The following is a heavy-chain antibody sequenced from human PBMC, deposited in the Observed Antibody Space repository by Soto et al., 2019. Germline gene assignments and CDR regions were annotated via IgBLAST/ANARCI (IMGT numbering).Heavy chain of an antibody. J-gene: IGHJ4*02. CDR1: GFTFSGSA. Sequence: PVGSLRLSCAASGFTFSGSAMHWVRQASGKGLEWVGRIRSKANSYATAYAVSVKGRFTISRDDSRNTAYLQMNSLKTEDTAVYYCARGVYDFWSGHPKRLDYWGQGTVVTVSS. V-gene: IGHV3-73*01. D-gene: IGHD3-3*01. CDR2: IRSKANSYAT. CDR3: ARGVYDFWSGHPKRLDY.